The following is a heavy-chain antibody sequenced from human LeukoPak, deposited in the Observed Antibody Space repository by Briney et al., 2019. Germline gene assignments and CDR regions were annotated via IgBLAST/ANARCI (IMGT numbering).Heavy chain of an antibody. D-gene: IGHD3-22*01. CDR2: IQSKTDGGTT. V-gene: IGHV3-15*01. Sequence: GGSLRLSCAASGFTFSNAWMGWVRQAPGKGLEWVGRIQSKTDGGTTDYAAPVKGRFTISRDDSKNTLYLQMNSLKTEDTAVYYCTTDLNARGNYYDSSGFISTIDYWGQGTLVTVSS. J-gene: IGHJ4*02. CDR1: GFTFSNAW. CDR3: TTDLNARGNYYDSSGFISTIDY.